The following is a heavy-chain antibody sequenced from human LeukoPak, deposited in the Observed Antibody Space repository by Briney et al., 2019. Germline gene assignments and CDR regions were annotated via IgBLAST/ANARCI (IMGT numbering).Heavy chain of an antibody. J-gene: IGHJ4*02. Sequence: SGGSLRLSCAASGFTFSDYYMSWIRQAPGKGLEWVSYISSSGSTIYYADSVKGRFTISRDNAKNSLYLQMNSLRAEDTAVYYCARVYDFWSGLPTYYFDYWGQGTLVTVSS. V-gene: IGHV3-11*01. CDR1: GFTFSDYY. D-gene: IGHD3-3*01. CDR3: ARVYDFWSGLPTYYFDY. CDR2: ISSSGSTI.